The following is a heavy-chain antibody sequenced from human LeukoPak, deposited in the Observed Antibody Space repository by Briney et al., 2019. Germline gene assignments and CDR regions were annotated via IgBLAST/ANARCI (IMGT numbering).Heavy chain of an antibody. CDR1: SGSISGSYYY. D-gene: IGHD6-19*01. Sequence: ETSETLSLTCTVSSGSISGSYYYWGWIRQPPGKGLEWIGSIYYSGSTYYNPSLKSRVTISVDTSKNQFSLKPSSVTAADTAVYYCARHPYSSGYYYYGMDVWGQGTTVTVSS. V-gene: IGHV4-39*01. CDR3: ARHPYSSGYYYYGMDV. J-gene: IGHJ6*02. CDR2: IYYSGST.